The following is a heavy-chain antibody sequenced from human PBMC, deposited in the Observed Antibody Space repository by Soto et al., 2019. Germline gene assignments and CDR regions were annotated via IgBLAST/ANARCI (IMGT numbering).Heavy chain of an antibody. Sequence: PSETLSLTCTVSGGSISSGDYYWSWIRQPPGKGLEWIGYIYYSGSTNYNPSLKSRVTISVDTSKNQFSLKLSSVTAADTAVYYCARHDNWNDVHSYYYGMDVWGQGTTVTVSS. V-gene: IGHV4-30-4*01. D-gene: IGHD1-1*01. CDR3: ARHDNWNDVHSYYYGMDV. J-gene: IGHJ6*02. CDR1: GGSISSGDYY. CDR2: IYYSGST.